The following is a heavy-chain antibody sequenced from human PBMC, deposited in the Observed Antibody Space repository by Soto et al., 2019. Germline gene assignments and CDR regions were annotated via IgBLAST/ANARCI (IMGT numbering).Heavy chain of an antibody. J-gene: IGHJ3*02. CDR3: ARQSWYDAFDI. CDR1: GGSISSYY. D-gene: IGHD6-13*01. V-gene: IGHV4-59*01. CDR2: IYYSGST. Sequence: SETLSLTCTVSGGSISSYYWSWIRQPPGKGLEWIGYIYYSGSTNYNPSLKSRVTISVDTSKNQFSLKLSSVTAADTAVYYCARQSWYDAFDIWGQGTMVTVS.